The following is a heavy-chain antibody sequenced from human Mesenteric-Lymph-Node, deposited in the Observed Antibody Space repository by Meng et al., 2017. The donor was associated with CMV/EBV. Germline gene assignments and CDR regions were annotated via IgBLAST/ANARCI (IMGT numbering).Heavy chain of an antibody. CDR1: GYTFTGYY. J-gene: IGHJ4*02. CDR3: ARAKVVPAAAIDY. V-gene: IGHV1-2*02. CDR2: INPNSGGT. Sequence: ASVKVSCKASGYTFTGYYLHWVRQAPGQGLEWMGWINPNSGGTNYAQKFQGRVTMTRNTSISTAYMELSSLRSEDTAVYYCARAKVVPAAAIDYWGQGTLVTVSS. D-gene: IGHD2-2*01.